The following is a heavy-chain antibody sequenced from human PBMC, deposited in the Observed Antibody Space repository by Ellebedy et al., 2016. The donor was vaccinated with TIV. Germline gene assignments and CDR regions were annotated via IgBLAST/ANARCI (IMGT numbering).Heavy chain of an antibody. J-gene: IGHJ6*02. CDR2: TYPADSDT. V-gene: IGHV5-51*01. CDR1: GYSFTRYW. D-gene: IGHD6-6*01. CDR3: ARPSLYSGSSRYGMDV. Sequence: GESLKISCKGSGYSFTRYWLGWVRQMPGKGLEWMGITYPADSDTRYSPSFQGQVTISADRSISTAYLLWSSLKASDTAIYYCARPSLYSGSSRYGMDVWGQGTTVTVSS.